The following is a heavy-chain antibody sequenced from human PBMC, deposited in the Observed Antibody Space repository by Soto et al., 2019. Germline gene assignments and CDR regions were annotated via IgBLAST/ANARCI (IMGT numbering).Heavy chain of an antibody. V-gene: IGHV4-4*07. D-gene: IGHD3-16*01. CDR1: RASIRSYH. CDR3: GRAVSSKRWFDP. J-gene: IGHJ5*02. CDR2: MQHTGNT. Sequence: SQTLSLTCALSRASIRSYHWSWIRQPAGKGLEWIGRMQHTGNTNYNPSLKSRITKSVDTSKNQISLKMTSVPAADTAVYFCGRAVSSKRWFDPWGQGILVTVSS.